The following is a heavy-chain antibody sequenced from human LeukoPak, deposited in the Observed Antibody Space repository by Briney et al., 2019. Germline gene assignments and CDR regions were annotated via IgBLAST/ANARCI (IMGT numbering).Heavy chain of an antibody. Sequence: GESLRLSCAVSGFTFASYGMAWVRQAPGKGLEWVSSIRNTGTHTHYADSVKGRFTISRDNSKNTLFLQMNSLRAEDTALYYCALQLWNGDSWGQGTRVIVSS. CDR1: GFTFASYG. D-gene: IGHD2-21*01. CDR3: ALQLWNGDS. V-gene: IGHV3-23*01. CDR2: IRNTGTHT. J-gene: IGHJ4*02.